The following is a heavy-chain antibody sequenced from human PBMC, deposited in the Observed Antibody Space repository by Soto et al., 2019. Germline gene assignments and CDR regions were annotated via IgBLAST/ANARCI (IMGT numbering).Heavy chain of an antibody. D-gene: IGHD1-1*01. J-gene: IGHJ6*02. CDR1: GGTFGNSA. CDR3: AGATERQQLGGNYSSGMDV. V-gene: IGHV1-69*12. Sequence: QVQLVQSGAEVKKPGSSVTVSCKASGGTFGNSAISWVRQAPGQGLEWMGGIIPIFPTPDYAQKFQGRVTITADESKTPACMELTSLRSEATDVSFCAGATERQQLGGNYSSGMDVWGQGTTVTVSS. CDR2: IIPIFPTP.